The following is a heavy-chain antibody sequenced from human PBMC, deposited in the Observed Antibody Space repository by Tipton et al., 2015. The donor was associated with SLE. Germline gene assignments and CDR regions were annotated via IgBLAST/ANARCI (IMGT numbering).Heavy chain of an antibody. CDR1: GFTFRSSR. V-gene: IGHV3-21*04. CDR2: IICSSSYI. Sequence: SLRLSCAASGFTFRSSRMNWVRQAPGKGLEWVSSIICSSSYIYYADSVKGRLTISRDNAKNSLYLQMNSLRAEDTAVYYCAKVSSGWQYYYYYMDVWGKGTTVTVSS. CDR3: AKVSSGWQYYYYYMDV. J-gene: IGHJ6*03. D-gene: IGHD6-19*01.